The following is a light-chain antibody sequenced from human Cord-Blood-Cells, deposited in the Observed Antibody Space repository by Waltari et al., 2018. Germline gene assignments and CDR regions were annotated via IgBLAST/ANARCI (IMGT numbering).Light chain of an antibody. CDR2: GAS. J-gene: IGKJ1*01. V-gene: IGKV3-20*01. Sequence: EIVLTQSPGTLSLSPGERATISCRASQSVSSSYLAWYQQKPGQAPRLLIYGASSRATGIPDRFSCSGSGTDFTLTISRLEPEYFAVYYCQQYGSSPRTFGQGTKVEIK. CDR3: QQYGSSPRT. CDR1: QSVSSSY.